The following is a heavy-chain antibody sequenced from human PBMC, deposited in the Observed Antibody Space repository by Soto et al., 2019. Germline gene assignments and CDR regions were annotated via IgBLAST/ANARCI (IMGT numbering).Heavy chain of an antibody. CDR3: AHRRTPQSHFDS. V-gene: IGHV2-5*02. Sequence: SGPTLVNPTQTLTLTCTLSGISLSTRGVGVFWIRQPPGKALEWLALIYWDDDKRYRPSLKSRLTIAKDTSKNQVVLTLTNMDPVDTATYYCAHRRTPQSHFDSWGQGTLVNVSS. CDR1: GISLSTRGVG. CDR2: IYWDDDK. J-gene: IGHJ5*01. D-gene: IGHD2-2*01.